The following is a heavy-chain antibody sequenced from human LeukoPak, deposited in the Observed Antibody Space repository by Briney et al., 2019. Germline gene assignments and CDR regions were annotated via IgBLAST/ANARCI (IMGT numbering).Heavy chain of an antibody. CDR2: ISGDGGST. Sequence: PGGSLRLSCAASGFTFDDYATHWVRHAPGKGLEWVSLISGDGGSTYYADSVKGRFTISRDNSKNYLYLQMNSVRTEDTALYYCSAPVASADWGQGPMVTVSS. CDR3: SAPVASAD. CDR1: GFTFDDYA. V-gene: IGHV3-43*02. D-gene: IGHD6-19*01. J-gene: IGHJ4*02.